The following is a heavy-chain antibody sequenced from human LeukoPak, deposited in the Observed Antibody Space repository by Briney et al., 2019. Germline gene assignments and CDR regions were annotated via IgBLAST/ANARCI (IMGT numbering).Heavy chain of an antibody. CDR3: ARANFLYCSSTTCLFDY. V-gene: IGHV1-2*02. J-gene: IGHJ4*02. D-gene: IGHD2-2*01. CDR1: GYTFTDYY. Sequence: ASVKVSCKASGYTFTDYYMHWVRQAPGQGFEWMGWINPNDGDTNYAQKFQGRVTMTRDTSISTAHIEVSRLRSDDTAVYYCARANFLYCSSTTCLFDYWGQGTLVTVSS. CDR2: INPNDGDT.